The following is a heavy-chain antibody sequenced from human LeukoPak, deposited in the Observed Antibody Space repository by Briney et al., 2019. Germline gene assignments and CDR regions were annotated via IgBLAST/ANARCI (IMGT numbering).Heavy chain of an antibody. Sequence: PSETLSLTCTVSGGSFSSGSYYWSWIRQPPGKGLEWIGYIYDSGSTNYNPSLKSRVTISVDTSKNQVSLKLSSVTAADTAVYFCAREGASYYDSSGYYEGTDCWGQGTLATVSS. CDR3: AREGASYYDSSGYYEGTDC. CDR2: IYDSGST. J-gene: IGHJ4*02. CDR1: GGSFSSGSYY. V-gene: IGHV4-61*01. D-gene: IGHD3-22*01.